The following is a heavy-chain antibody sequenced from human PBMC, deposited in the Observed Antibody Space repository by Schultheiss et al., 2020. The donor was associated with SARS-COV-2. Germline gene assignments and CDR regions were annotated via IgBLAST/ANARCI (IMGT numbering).Heavy chain of an antibody. CDR1: GGSISSYY. CDR2: IYTSGST. D-gene: IGHD2-2*01. J-gene: IGHJ6*03. CDR3: ARDDIVVVPAAKLGENYYYYMDV. Sequence: SETLSLTCTVSGGSISSYYWSWIRQPAGKGLEWIGRIYTSGSTNYNPSLKSRVTMSVDTSKNQFSLKLSSVTAADTAVYYCARDDIVVVPAAKLGENYYYYMDVWGKGTTVTVSS. V-gene: IGHV4-4*07.